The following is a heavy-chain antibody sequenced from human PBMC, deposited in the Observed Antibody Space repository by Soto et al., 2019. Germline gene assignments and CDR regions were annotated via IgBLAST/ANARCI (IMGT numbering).Heavy chain of an antibody. V-gene: IGHV3-23*01. Sequence: EVQLLESGGGLVQPGGSLRLSCAASGFTFSSYAMSWVRQAPGKGLEWVSAITGSGDSTYYADSVKGRFTASRDNSKNTLYLQMNGLRAEDTAVYYCAKVFVFTIREGFDYWGLGTLVTVSS. J-gene: IGHJ4*02. CDR3: AKVFVFTIREGFDY. D-gene: IGHD3-3*01. CDR1: GFTFSSYA. CDR2: ITGSGDST.